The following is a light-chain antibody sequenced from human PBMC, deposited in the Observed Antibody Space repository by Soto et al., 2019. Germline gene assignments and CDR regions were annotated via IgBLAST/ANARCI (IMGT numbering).Light chain of an antibody. J-gene: IGLJ1*01. CDR1: SSNIGSNY. V-gene: IGLV1-47*01. CDR2: RNN. CDR3: AAWDDSLSGHYV. Sequence: QSVLPQPPSASGTPGQRVTISCSGRSSNIGSNYVYWYQQLPGTAPKLLIYRNNQRPSGVPDRFSGSKSGTSASLAISGLRSEDEADYYCAAWDDSLSGHYVFGTGTKLTVL.